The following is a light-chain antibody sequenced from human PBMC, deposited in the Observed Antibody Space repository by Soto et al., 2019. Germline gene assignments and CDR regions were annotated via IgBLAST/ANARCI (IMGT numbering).Light chain of an antibody. J-gene: IGKJ4*01. V-gene: IGKV3-11*01. CDR1: QSVSSY. Sequence: EIVLTQSPATLSLSPGERATLSCRASQSVSSYLAWYQQKPGQAPRLLIYDASNRATGIPARFSGSGSGTDFTLTSSSLEPEDFVVYYCQQRSNWPRLTFGGGTKVEIK. CDR2: DAS. CDR3: QQRSNWPRLT.